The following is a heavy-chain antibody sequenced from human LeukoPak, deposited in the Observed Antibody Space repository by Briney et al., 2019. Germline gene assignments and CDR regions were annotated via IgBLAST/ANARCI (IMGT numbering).Heavy chain of an antibody. J-gene: IGHJ3*02. CDR3: ARESAVDTAMVSFYAFDI. CDR1: GGSISSYY. V-gene: IGHV4-59*01. Sequence: SETLSLTCTVSGGSISSYYWSWIRQPPGKGLEWIGYIYYSGSTNYNPSLKSRVTISVDTSKNQFSLKLSSVTAADTAVYYCARESAVDTAMVSFYAFDIWGQGTMVTVSS. CDR2: IYYSGST. D-gene: IGHD5-18*01.